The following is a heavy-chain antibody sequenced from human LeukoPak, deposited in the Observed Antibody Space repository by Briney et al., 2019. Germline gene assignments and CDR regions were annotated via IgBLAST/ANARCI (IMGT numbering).Heavy chain of an antibody. V-gene: IGHV3-66*01. CDR1: GFTVSSNY. CDR2: IYSGGST. D-gene: IGHD3-10*01. CDR3: ARDVTMVRGLEPNGEDAFDI. Sequence: GGSLRLSCAASGFTVSSNYMSWVRQAPGKGLEWVSVIYSGGSTYYADSVKGRFTISRDNSKNTLYLQMNSLRAEDTAVYCCARDVTMVRGLEPNGEDAFDIWGQGTMVTVSS. J-gene: IGHJ3*02.